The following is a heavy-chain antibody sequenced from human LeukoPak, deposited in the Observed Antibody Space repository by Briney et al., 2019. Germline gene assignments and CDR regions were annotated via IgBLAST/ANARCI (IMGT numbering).Heavy chain of an antibody. Sequence: GRSLRLSCAASGFAFSSYAMHWVRQAPGKGLEWVAVISYDGSNKYYADSVKGRFTISRDNSKNTLYLQMNSLRAEDTAVYYCARGRGSTAVAEFDYWGQGTLVTVSS. CDR1: GFAFSSYA. CDR2: ISYDGSNK. J-gene: IGHJ4*02. CDR3: ARGRGSTAVAEFDY. D-gene: IGHD6-19*01. V-gene: IGHV3-30*04.